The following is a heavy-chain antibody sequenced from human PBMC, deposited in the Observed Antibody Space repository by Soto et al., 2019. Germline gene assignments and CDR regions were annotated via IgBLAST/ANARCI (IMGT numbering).Heavy chain of an antibody. CDR3: ARALYDILTGYWPTGWFDP. D-gene: IGHD3-9*01. CDR1: GYTFTSYG. Sequence: GASVKVSCKASGYTFTSYGISWVRQAPGQGLEWMGWISAYNGNTNYAQKLQGRVTMTTDTSTSTAYMELRSLRSDDTAVYYCARALYDILTGYWPTGWFDPWGQGTLVTVSS. J-gene: IGHJ5*02. CDR2: ISAYNGNT. V-gene: IGHV1-18*01.